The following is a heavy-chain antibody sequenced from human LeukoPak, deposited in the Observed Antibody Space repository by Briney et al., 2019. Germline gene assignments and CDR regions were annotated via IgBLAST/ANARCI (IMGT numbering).Heavy chain of an antibody. V-gene: IGHV3-21*01. CDR2: ISSSSSYI. CDR3: ANTLHVVVPAAIGYFDY. CDR1: GFTFSSYS. Sequence: PGGSLRLSCAASGFTFSSYSMNWVRQAPGKGLEWVSSISSSSSYIYYADSVKGRFTISRDNAKNSLYLLMKSLRAEDTAVYYCANTLHVVVPAAIGYFDYRGQATLVTVSS. D-gene: IGHD2-2*02. J-gene: IGHJ4*02.